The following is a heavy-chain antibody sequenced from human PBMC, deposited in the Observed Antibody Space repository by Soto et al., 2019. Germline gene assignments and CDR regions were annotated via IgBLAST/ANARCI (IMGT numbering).Heavy chain of an antibody. CDR2: ISSSSSYI. CDR3: ARGSAVTTYYYGMDV. CDR1: GFTFSSYS. Sequence: GGSMRLSCAAFGFTFSSYSMDWVRQAPGKGLEWVSSISSSSSYIYYADSVKGRFTISRDNAKNSLYLKMNSLRAEDTAVYYCARGSAVTTYYYGMDVWGQGTTVTVSS. V-gene: IGHV3-21*01. J-gene: IGHJ6*02. D-gene: IGHD4-4*01.